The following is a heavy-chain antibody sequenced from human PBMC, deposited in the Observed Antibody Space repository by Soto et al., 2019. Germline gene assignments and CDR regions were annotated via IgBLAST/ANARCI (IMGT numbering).Heavy chain of an antibody. CDR2: ISGSGGST. D-gene: IGHD4-17*01. CDR1: GFTFSSYA. CDR3: ATSDYGDYWFDP. J-gene: IGHJ5*02. Sequence: LRLSRAASGFTFSSYAMSWVRQAPGKGLEWVSAISGSGGSTYYADSVKGRFTISRDNSKNTLYLQMNSLRAEDTAVYYCATSDYGDYWFDPWGQGTLVTVSS. V-gene: IGHV3-23*01.